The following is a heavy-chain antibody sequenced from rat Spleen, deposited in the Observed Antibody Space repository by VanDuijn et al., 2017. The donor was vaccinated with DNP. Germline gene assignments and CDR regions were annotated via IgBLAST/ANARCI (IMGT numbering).Heavy chain of an antibody. CDR3: VRPDYYFGSYPFF. CDR1: GFTFSSFP. CDR2: ITSSGGYT. V-gene: IGHV5-46*01. Sequence: EVQLVESGGGLVQPGRSLKLSCAASGFTFSSFPMAWVRQAPTKGLEWVASITSSGGYTYSPESVKGRFTISRDNAKSTLYLQMNSLRSEDMATYYCVRPDYYFGSYPFFWGPGTMVTVSS. J-gene: IGHJ1*01. D-gene: IGHD1-12*02.